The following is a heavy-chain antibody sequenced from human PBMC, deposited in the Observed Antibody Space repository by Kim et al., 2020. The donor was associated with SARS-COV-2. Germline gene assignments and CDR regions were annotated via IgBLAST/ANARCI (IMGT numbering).Heavy chain of an antibody. CDR3: AGYGYCSGGSCYEGGFDP. J-gene: IGHJ5*02. CDR2: IYYSGST. V-gene: IGHV4-39*01. D-gene: IGHD2-15*01. Sequence: SETLSLTCTVSGDSISNSTYYWGWIRQPPGKGLEWIGAIYYSGSTYYNPSLKSRVTISVDTSKNQFSLKLSSVTAADTAVYYCAGYGYCSGGSCYEGGFDPWGQGTLVTVSS. CDR1: GDSISNSTYY.